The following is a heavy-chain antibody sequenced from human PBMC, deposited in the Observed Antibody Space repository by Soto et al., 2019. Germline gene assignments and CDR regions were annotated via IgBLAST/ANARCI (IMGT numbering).Heavy chain of an antibody. CDR3: ARSIRGSCSGGSCYSGSASWFDP. CDR2: INHSGST. Sequence: SETLSLTCAVYGGSFSGYYWSWIRQPPGKGLEWIGEINHSGSTNYNPSLKSRVTISVDTSKNQFSLKLSSVTAADTAVYYCARSIRGSCSGGSCYSGSASWFDPWGQGTLVTVSS. J-gene: IGHJ5*02. D-gene: IGHD2-15*01. CDR1: GGSFSGYY. V-gene: IGHV4-34*01.